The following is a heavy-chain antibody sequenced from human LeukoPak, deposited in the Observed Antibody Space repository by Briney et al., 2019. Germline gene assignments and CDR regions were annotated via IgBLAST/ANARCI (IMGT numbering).Heavy chain of an antibody. D-gene: IGHD4-17*01. V-gene: IGHV3-23*01. Sequence: SGGSLRLSCAASGFTVSNNYMNWVRQAPGKGLEWVSAISGSGGSTYYADSVKGRFTISRDNSKNTLYLQMNSLRAEDTAVYYCATPPTVTTVDYWGQGTLVTVSS. CDR2: ISGSGGST. CDR1: GFTVSNNY. J-gene: IGHJ4*02. CDR3: ATPPTVTTVDY.